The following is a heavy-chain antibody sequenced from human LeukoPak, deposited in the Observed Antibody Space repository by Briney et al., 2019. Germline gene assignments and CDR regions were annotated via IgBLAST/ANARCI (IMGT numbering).Heavy chain of an antibody. J-gene: IGHJ4*02. CDR3: ARGSAAPGLIEY. CDR2: INSDGSTT. V-gene: IGHV3-74*01. D-gene: IGHD6-13*01. Sequence: GGSLRLSCAASGFTFSNYLIHWVRQAPGKGLVWVSRINSDGSTTNYADSVKGRFTISRDNAKSTVYLQVNSLRAEDTAVYYCARGSAAPGLIEYWGQGPLVTVSS. CDR1: GFTFSNYL.